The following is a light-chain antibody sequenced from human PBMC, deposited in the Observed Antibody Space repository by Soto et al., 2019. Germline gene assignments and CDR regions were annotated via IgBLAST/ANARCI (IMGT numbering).Light chain of an antibody. CDR1: SSDDGSYNL. CDR2: EDD. Sequence: QSVLTQPASVSGSPGQSITISCTGTSSDDGSYNLVSWYQQYPGKAPKLMIYEDDERPSGVSNRFSGSKSANTASLTISGQPAEDEAYYYCSSYAGRSTPVFGGGTKLTVL. J-gene: IGLJ2*01. V-gene: IGLV2-23*01. CDR3: SSYAGRSTPV.